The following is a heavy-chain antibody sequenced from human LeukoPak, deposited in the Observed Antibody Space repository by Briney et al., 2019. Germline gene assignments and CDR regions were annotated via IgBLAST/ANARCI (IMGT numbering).Heavy chain of an antibody. J-gene: IGHJ3*02. CDR3: AKVVGVGATTDDAFDI. D-gene: IGHD1-26*01. CDR1: GFTFSSYG. Sequence: GGSLRLSCAASGFTFSSYGMHWVRQAPGKGLEWVAVISYDGSNKYYADSVKGRFTISRDNSKNTLYLQMNSLRAEDTAVYYCAKVVGVGATTDDAFDIWGQGTMVTVSS. V-gene: IGHV3-30*18. CDR2: ISYDGSNK.